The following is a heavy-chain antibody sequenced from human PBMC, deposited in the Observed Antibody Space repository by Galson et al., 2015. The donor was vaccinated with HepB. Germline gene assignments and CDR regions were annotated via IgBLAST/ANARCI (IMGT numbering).Heavy chain of an antibody. V-gene: IGHV3-48*02. CDR1: GFTFSSYS. CDR2: ISSSSSTI. CDR3: ARDPEGYYYDSSGQDAFDI. J-gene: IGHJ3*02. Sequence: SLRLSCAASGFTFSSYSMNWVRQAPGKGLEWVPYISSSSSTIYYADSVKGRFTISRDNAKNSLYLQMNSLRDEDTAVYYCARDPEGYYYDSSGQDAFDIWGQGTMVTVSS. D-gene: IGHD3-22*01.